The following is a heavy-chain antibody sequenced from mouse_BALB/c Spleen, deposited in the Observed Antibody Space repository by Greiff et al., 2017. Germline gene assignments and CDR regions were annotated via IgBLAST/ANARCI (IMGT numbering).Heavy chain of an antibody. CDR3: ARERRRSWDGEEFAY. D-gene: IGHD4-1*01. CDR1: GFIFTDYY. V-gene: IGHV7-3*02. J-gene: IGHJ3*01. CDR2: IRNKANGYTT. Sequence: EVQLVESGGGLVQPGGSLRLSCATSGFIFTDYYMSWVRQPPGKALEWLGFIRNKANGYTTEYSASVKGRFTISRDNYQSILYLQMNTLRAEDSATYYCARERRRSWDGEEFAYWGQGTLVTVSA.